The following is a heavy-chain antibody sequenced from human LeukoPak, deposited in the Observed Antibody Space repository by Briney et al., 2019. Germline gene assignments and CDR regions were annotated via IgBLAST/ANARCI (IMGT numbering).Heavy chain of an antibody. V-gene: IGHV3-30*04. D-gene: IGHD1-26*01. CDR3: ARVQRQWELLIAYFDY. Sequence: GGSLRLSCAASGFTFSSYAMHWVRQAPGKGLEWVAVISYDGSNKYYADSVKGRFTISRDNSKITLYLQMNSLRAEDAAVYYCARVQRQWELLIAYFDYWGQGTLVTVSS. CDR1: GFTFSSYA. J-gene: IGHJ4*02. CDR2: ISYDGSNK.